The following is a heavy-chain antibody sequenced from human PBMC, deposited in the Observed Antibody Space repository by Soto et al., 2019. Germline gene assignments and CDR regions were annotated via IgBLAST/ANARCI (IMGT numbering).Heavy chain of an antibody. D-gene: IGHD1-26*01. CDR3: GRGRSGQIVIFY. Sequence: ASVKVSCKTSGYTFTGHYIHWVRQAPQQGPEWMGEIGPESGATRYAEKFRGRVTMTMDTSITTVYMELRNLSPDDTAVYYCGRGRSGQIVIFYWGQGTPVTVSS. V-gene: IGHV1-2*02. J-gene: IGHJ4*02. CDR1: GYTFTGHY. CDR2: IGPESGAT.